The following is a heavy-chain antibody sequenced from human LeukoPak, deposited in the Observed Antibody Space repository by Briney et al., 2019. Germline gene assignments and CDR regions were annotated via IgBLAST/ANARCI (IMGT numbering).Heavy chain of an antibody. D-gene: IGHD1-26*01. J-gene: IGHJ4*02. CDR1: GGTFSSYA. CDR2: IIPILGLA. Sequence: SVKVSCKASGGTFSSYAISWVRQAPGQGLEWMGRIIPILGLANYAQKFQGRVTITADKSTSTAYMELSSLRSEDTAVYYCARDLSGSYQSNDYWGQGTLVTVSS. V-gene: IGHV1-69*04. CDR3: ARDLSGSYQSNDY.